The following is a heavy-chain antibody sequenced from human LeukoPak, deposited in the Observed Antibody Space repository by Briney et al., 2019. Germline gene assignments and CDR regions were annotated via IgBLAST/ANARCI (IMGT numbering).Heavy chain of an antibody. J-gene: IGHJ4*02. CDR3: ARDPGDIWFGEGHFDY. CDR1: GYTFTSYH. D-gene: IGHD3-10*01. Sequence: ASVKVSCKASGYTFTSYHMHWVRQAPGQGLEWMGIINPSGGSTRYAQKFQGRVTMTRDTSTSTVYMELSSLRSEDTAVYYCARDPGDIWFGEGHFDYWGQGTLVTVSS. CDR2: INPSGGST. V-gene: IGHV1-46*01.